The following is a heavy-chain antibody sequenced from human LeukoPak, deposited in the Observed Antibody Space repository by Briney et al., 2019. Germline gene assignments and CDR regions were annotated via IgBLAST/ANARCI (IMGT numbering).Heavy chain of an antibody. Sequence: ASVKVSCKASGYTFTSYDINWVRQAPGQGLEWMGWMNPNSGNTGYAQKFQGRVTITRNTSISTAYMELSSLRSEDTAVYYCARGICGGDCYFGYYYYYYYMDVWGKGTTVTVSS. CDR1: GYTFTSYD. V-gene: IGHV1-8*03. CDR2: MNPNSGNT. J-gene: IGHJ6*03. CDR3: ARGICGGDCYFGYYYYYYYMDV. D-gene: IGHD2-21*01.